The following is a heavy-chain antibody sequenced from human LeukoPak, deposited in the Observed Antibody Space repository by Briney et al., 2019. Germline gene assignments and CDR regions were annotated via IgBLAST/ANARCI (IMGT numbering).Heavy chain of an antibody. D-gene: IGHD2-15*01. CDR2: INVGNGNT. V-gene: IGHV1-3*01. CDR1: GYTFINHA. CDR3: ARDRVVGLAPFDP. J-gene: IGHJ5*02. Sequence: ASVKVSCKASGYTFINHAIHWVRQAPGQRLEWMGWINVGNGNTKYSQNFQGRVTITRDTSANTAYMELSSLRSEDTAVYYCARDRVVGLAPFDPWGQGTLVTVSS.